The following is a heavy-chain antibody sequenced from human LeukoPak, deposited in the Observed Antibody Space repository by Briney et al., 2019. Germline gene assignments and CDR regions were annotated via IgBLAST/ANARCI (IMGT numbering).Heavy chain of an antibody. Sequence: PGGSLRLSCAASGFTFSTYWMTWVRQAPGKGLEWVSAISGSGGSTYYADSVKGRFTISRDNSKNTLYLQMNSLRAEDTAVYYCAKVGQWRSSAFDIWGQGTMVTVSS. CDR1: GFTFSTYW. CDR2: ISGSGGST. V-gene: IGHV3-23*01. CDR3: AKVGQWRSSAFDI. J-gene: IGHJ3*02. D-gene: IGHD6-19*01.